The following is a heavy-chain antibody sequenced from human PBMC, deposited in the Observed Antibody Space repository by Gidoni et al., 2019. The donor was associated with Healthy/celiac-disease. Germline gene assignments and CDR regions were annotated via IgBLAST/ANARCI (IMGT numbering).Heavy chain of an antibody. Sequence: QLQLQESGPGLVKPSETLSLTCTVSGGSISSSSYYWGWIRQPPGKGLEWIGSIYYSGSTYYNPSLKSRVTISVDTSKNQFSLKLSSVTAADTAVYYCARGGYYYVLYYFDYWGQGTLVTVSS. CDR3: ARGGYYYVLYYFDY. D-gene: IGHD3-22*01. J-gene: IGHJ4*02. CDR1: GGSISSSSYY. V-gene: IGHV4-39*01. CDR2: IYYSGST.